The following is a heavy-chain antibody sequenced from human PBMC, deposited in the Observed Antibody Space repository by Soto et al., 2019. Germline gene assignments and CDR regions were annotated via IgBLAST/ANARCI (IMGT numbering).Heavy chain of an antibody. Sequence: EVQLLESGGDLVQPGGSLRLACTASGFPFVSCAMNWVRQAPGKGLEWVSAISAGGTAFYADSVKGRFTISRDNSRDTVYLQMNSLSADDTAVYFCAKAPFDIAARPSPIDYWGQGTLVTVSS. D-gene: IGHD2-2*01. CDR2: ISAGGTA. CDR3: AKAPFDIAARPSPIDY. V-gene: IGHV3-23*01. CDR1: GFPFVSCA. J-gene: IGHJ4*02.